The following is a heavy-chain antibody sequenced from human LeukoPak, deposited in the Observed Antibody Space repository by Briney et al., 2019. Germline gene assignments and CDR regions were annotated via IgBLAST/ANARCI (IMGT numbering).Heavy chain of an antibody. CDR2: IYIGESA. J-gene: IGHJ4*02. D-gene: IGHD2-2*01. CDR1: GGSISSGSYY. V-gene: IGHV4-61*02. Sequence: PSETLSLTCTVSGGSISSGSYYWTWIRQPAGKGLEWIGRIYIGESANYNSSLKSRVTIFVDTSKNQFSLKLNSVTAADTATYYCARSRERICSNPPCYVDLQATWGQGALVTVSP. CDR3: ARSRERICSNPPCYVDLQAT.